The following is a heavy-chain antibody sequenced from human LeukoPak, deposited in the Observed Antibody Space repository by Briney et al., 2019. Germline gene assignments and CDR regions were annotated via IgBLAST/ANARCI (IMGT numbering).Heavy chain of an antibody. D-gene: IGHD3-22*01. CDR1: GASIKTPFYY. J-gene: IGHJ4*02. Sequence: SETLSLTCSVSGASIKTPFYYWVWIRQPPGKGLEWIGYLYYNGSTYYNPPLKSRVTMSVDTSKNQFSLKLSSVTAADTAVYYCATTRHYYDSSGYDFDYWGQGTLVTVSS. CDR2: LYYNGST. CDR3: ATTRHYYDSSGYDFDY. V-gene: IGHV4-39*07.